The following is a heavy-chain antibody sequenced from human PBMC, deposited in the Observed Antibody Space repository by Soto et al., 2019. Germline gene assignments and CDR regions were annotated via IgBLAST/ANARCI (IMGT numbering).Heavy chain of an antibody. CDR3: ARDHTITIFGVGDDAFDI. CDR1: GFTFSDYY. J-gene: IGHJ3*02. Sequence: GGSLRLSCAASGFTFSDYYMSWIRQAPGKGLEWVSYISSSGSTIYYADSVKGRFTISRDNAKNSLYLQMNSLRAEDTAVYYCARDHTITIFGVGDDAFDIWGQGTMVTVSS. CDR2: ISSSGSTI. D-gene: IGHD3-3*01. V-gene: IGHV3-11*01.